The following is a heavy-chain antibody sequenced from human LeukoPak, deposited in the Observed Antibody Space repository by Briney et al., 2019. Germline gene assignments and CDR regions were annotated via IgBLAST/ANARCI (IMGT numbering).Heavy chain of an antibody. D-gene: IGHD3-10*01. CDR3: AREGYYYGSGSYPYGY. CDR2: MNPDGGNT. J-gene: IGHJ4*02. Sequence: ASVKVSCKASGYTFTSSDINWVRQATGQGLEWMGWMNPDGGNTGYAQKFQGRVTMTRNTSISTAYMELSSLRSEDTAVYYCAREGYYYGSGSYPYGYWGQGTLVTVSS. V-gene: IGHV1-8*01. CDR1: GYTFTSSD.